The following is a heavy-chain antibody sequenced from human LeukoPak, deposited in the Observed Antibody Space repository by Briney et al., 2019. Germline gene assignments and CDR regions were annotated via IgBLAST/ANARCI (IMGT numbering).Heavy chain of an antibody. Sequence: PGGSLRLSCAASGFTFSSYAMTWVRQAPGKGLEWVAIIWFDGSKTYYVDSVKGRFTISRDISKNTLYLQMNSLRAEDTAVYYCAKDSYGSLDYWGQGTLITVSS. V-gene: IGHV3-33*06. D-gene: IGHD3-16*01. CDR2: IWFDGSKT. CDR3: AKDSYGSLDY. CDR1: GFTFSSYA. J-gene: IGHJ4*02.